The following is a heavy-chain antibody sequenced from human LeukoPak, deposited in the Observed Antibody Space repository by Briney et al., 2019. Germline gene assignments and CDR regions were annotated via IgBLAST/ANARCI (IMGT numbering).Heavy chain of an antibody. V-gene: IGHV3-7*01. Sequence: GGSLRLSCAASAFSLSDYWMNWVRQAPGKGLEWVSSIKQDGSEKYYADSVKGRFTISRDNAKNSLYLQMNTLRAEDTAVYYCLRDRGYRTFDGWGQGTLVTVSS. J-gene: IGHJ4*02. CDR3: LRDRGYRTFDG. CDR2: IKQDGSEK. CDR1: AFSLSDYW. D-gene: IGHD5-12*01.